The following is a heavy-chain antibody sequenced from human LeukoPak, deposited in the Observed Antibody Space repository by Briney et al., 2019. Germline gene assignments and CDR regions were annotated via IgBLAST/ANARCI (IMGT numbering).Heavy chain of an antibody. CDR1: GGSISSYY. D-gene: IGHD6-13*01. Sequence: SETLSLTCTVSGGSISSYYWSWIRQPPGKGLEWIGYIYYSGSTNYNPSLKSRVTISVDTSKNQFSLKLTSVTAADTAVYYCARDATIAAPLMSWGQGTLVIVSS. CDR2: IYYSGST. J-gene: IGHJ4*02. V-gene: IGHV4-59*12. CDR3: ARDATIAAPLMS.